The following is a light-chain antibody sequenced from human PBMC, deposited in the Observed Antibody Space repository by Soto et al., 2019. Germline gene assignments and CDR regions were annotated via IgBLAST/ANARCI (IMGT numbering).Light chain of an antibody. J-gene: IGKJ3*01. CDR3: QQHGSWGIT. CDR1: QSISSPY. V-gene: IGKV3-20*01. Sequence: EIVLTQSPGTLSLSPGERATLSCRASQSISSPYLAWYQQKPGQAPRLLIYGASSRATGIPDRFSGSGSGTDFTLTISRLEPEDFAVYYCQQHGSWGITFGPGTKVDIK. CDR2: GAS.